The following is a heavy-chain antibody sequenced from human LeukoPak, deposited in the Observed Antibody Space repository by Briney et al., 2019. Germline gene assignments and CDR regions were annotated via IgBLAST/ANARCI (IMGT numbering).Heavy chain of an antibody. Sequence: GGSLRLSCAASGLTFSTYWMHWVRQAPGEGLVWVSRINSDGSSTTYADSVKGRFTISRDNAKNTLYLQMNSLRVEDTAVYYCARVKLASQTAWFDPWGQGTLVTVSS. CDR3: ARVKLASQTAWFDP. J-gene: IGHJ5*02. V-gene: IGHV3-74*01. CDR1: GLTFSTYW. CDR2: INSDGSST.